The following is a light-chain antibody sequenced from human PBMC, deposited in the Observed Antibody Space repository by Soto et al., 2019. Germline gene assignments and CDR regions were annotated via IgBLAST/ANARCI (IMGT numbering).Light chain of an antibody. V-gene: IGLV1-51*02. CDR2: ENN. J-gene: IGLJ3*02. Sequence: QSVLTQPPSVSAAPGQKVNISCSGSSSNIGNNYVSWYQHLPGTAPRLLIFENNKRPSGIPDRFSGSKSGTSATLAITGLQTGYAADYYCGPWDIRLNINWVFGGGTKLTVL. CDR3: GPWDIRLNINWV. CDR1: SSNIGNNY.